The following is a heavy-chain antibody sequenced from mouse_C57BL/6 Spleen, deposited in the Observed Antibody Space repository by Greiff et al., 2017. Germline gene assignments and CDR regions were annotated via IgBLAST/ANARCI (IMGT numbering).Heavy chain of an antibody. CDR2: IWSGGST. CDR1: GFSLTSYG. V-gene: IGHV2-2*01. J-gene: IGHJ1*03. CDR3: ARNDGSTTHWYFDV. D-gene: IGHD1-1*01. Sequence: QVQLQQSGPGLVQPSQSLSITCTVSGFSLTSYGVHWVRQSPGKGLEWLGVIWSGGSTDYNAAFISRLSISKDNSKSQVFFKMNSLQAYDTAIYYCARNDGSTTHWYFDVWGTGTTVTVSS.